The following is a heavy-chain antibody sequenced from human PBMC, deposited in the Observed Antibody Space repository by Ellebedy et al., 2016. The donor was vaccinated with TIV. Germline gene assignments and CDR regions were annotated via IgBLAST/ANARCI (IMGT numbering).Heavy chain of an antibody. J-gene: IGHJ5*02. CDR3: ATIAVSGAWVGWFDP. CDR1: GGSISSSSYY. Sequence: SETLSLXCTVSGGSISSSSYYWGWIRQPPGKGLEWIGTIYYSGSTYYNPSLKSRVTISVDTSKNQFSLKLSSVTAADTALYYCATIAVSGAWVGWFDPWGQGTLVTVSS. V-gene: IGHV4-39*07. CDR2: IYYSGST. D-gene: IGHD6-13*01.